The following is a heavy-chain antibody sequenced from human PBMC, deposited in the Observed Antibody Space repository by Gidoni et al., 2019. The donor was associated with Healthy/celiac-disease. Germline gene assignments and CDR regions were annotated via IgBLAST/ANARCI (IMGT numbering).Heavy chain of an antibody. D-gene: IGHD5-18*01. Sequence: IRQPPGKGLEWIGEINHSGSTNYNPSLKSRVTISVDTSKNQFSLKLSSVTAADTAVYYCARGRGYSYGWDGMDVWGQGTTVTVSS. CDR2: INHSGST. J-gene: IGHJ6*02. V-gene: IGHV4-34*01. CDR3: ARGRGYSYGWDGMDV.